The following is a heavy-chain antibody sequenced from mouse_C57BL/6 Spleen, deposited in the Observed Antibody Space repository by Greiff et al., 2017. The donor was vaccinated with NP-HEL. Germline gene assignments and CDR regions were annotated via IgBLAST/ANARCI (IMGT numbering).Heavy chain of an antibody. CDR3: AREDYYGSSSRYYFDY. D-gene: IGHD1-1*01. Sequence: QVQLQQPGAELVKPGASVKMSCKASGYTFTSYWITWVKQRPGQGLEWIGDIYPGSGSTNYNEKFKSKATLTVDTSSSTAYMQLSSLTSEDSAVYYCAREDYYGSSSRYYFDYWGQGTTLTVSS. V-gene: IGHV1-55*01. CDR1: GYTFTSYW. J-gene: IGHJ2*01. CDR2: IYPGSGST.